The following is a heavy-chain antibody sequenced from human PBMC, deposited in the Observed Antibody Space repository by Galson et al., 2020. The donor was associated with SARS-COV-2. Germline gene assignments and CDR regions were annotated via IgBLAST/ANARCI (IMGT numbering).Heavy chain of an antibody. J-gene: IGHJ4*02. CDR1: GYSFTSYW. V-gene: IGHV5-51*01. D-gene: IGHD3-10*01. Sequence: KIGESLKISCKGSGYSFTSYWIGWVRQMPGKGLEWMGIIYPGDSDTRYSPSFQGQVTISADKSISTAYLRWSSLKASDTAMYYCARRITMVRGVIKEDYFDYWGQGTLVTVSS. CDR3: ARRITMVRGVIKEDYFDY. CDR2: IYPGDSDT.